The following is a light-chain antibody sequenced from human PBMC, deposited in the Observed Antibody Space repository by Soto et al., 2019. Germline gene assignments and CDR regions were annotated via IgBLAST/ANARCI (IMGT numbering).Light chain of an antibody. CDR2: LGS. CDR1: QSLLHSNGYNY. Sequence: DIVMTQSPLSLPVTPGEPASISCRSSQSLLHSNGYNYLDWYMQKPGQSPHLLIYLGSNRASGVPDRFSGSGSGTDVTLKISRVEAEDVGVYYCMQALQTPLTFGGGTKVEIK. J-gene: IGKJ4*01. CDR3: MQALQTPLT. V-gene: IGKV2-28*01.